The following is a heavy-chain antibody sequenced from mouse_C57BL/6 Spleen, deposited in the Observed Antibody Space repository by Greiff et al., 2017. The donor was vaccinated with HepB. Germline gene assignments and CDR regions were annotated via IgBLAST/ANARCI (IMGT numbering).Heavy chain of an antibody. Sequence: EVKLQESGGGLVKPGGSLKLSCAASGFTFSSYAMSWVRQTPEKRLEWVATISDGGSYTYYPDNVKGRFTISRDNAKNNLYLQMSHLKSEDTAMYYCGRGMVPHYYAMDYWGQGTSVTVSS. CDR2: ISDGGSYT. D-gene: IGHD1-1*02. J-gene: IGHJ4*01. CDR1: GFTFSSYA. V-gene: IGHV5-4*03. CDR3: GRGMVPHYYAMDY.